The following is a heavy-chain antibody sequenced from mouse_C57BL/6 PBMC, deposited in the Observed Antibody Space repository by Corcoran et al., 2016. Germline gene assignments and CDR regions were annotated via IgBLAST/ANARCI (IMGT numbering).Heavy chain of an antibody. CDR3: ARKRYPYAMDY. D-gene: IGHD1-1*01. V-gene: IGHV1-63*01. CDR2: IYTGGGYT. J-gene: IGHJ4*01. CDR1: GYTFTNYW. Sequence: QVQLQQSGAELVRPGTSVKMSCKASGYTFTNYWIGWAKQRPGHGLEWIGDIYTGGGYTNYNEKFKGKATLTADKTSSTAYMQFSSLTSEDSAIYYGARKRYPYAMDYWCQGTSVTVSS.